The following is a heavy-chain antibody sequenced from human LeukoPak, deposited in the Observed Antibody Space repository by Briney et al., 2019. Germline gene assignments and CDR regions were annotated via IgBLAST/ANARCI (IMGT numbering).Heavy chain of an antibody. CDR3: ARVLYSSSSLVDYYYYMDV. D-gene: IGHD6-6*01. Sequence: PSETLSLTCTVSGGSISSSSYYWGWIRQPPGKGLEWIGNIHYIGSTYYNPSLKSRVTISVDTSKNQFSLKVSSVTAADTAVYYCARVLYSSSSLVDYYYYMDVWGKGTTVTVSS. CDR1: GGSISSSSYY. V-gene: IGHV4-39*01. J-gene: IGHJ6*03. CDR2: IHYIGST.